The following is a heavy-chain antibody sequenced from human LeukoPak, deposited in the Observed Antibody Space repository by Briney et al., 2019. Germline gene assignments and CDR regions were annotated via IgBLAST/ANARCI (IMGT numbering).Heavy chain of an antibody. Sequence: PSETLSLTCAVYGGSFSGYYWSWVRQPPGKGLEWIGEINHSGSTNYNPSLKSRFTISVDTSKNQFSLKLSSVTAADTTVYYCAASRHDYGDYVPLVYWGQGTLVTVSS. CDR2: INHSGST. J-gene: IGHJ4*02. CDR3: AASRHDYGDYVPLVY. CDR1: GGSFSGYY. V-gene: IGHV4-34*01. D-gene: IGHD4-17*01.